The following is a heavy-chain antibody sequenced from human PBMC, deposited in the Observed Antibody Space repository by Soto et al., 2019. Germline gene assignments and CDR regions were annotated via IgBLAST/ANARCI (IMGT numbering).Heavy chain of an antibody. CDR2: IYWDDDK. J-gene: IGHJ4*02. D-gene: IGHD2-15*01. CDR1: GFSLTTTRMG. Sequence: SGPTREPAQTLTLTCAFSGFSLTTTRMGVAWIRQPPGKALEWLALIYWDDDKRYSPSLKNRLTVSKDTSTNRVVLTITNISPDDTGTYFCAHAGDFDLLSFDRWGPGTLVTVSS. V-gene: IGHV2-5*02. CDR3: AHAGDFDLLSFDR.